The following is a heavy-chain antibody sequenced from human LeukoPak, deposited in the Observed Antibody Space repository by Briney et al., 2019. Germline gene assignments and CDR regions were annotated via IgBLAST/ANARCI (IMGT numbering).Heavy chain of an antibody. CDR2: IIPIFGTA. CDR3: AEYYDFWSGEDGWFDP. V-gene: IGHV1-69*05. J-gene: IGHJ5*02. CDR1: GGTFSSYA. Sequence: ASVKVSCKASGGTFSSYAISWVRQAPGQGLEWMGGIIPIFGTANYAQKFQGRVTITTDESTSTAYMGLSSLRSEDTAVYYCAEYYDFWSGEDGWFDPWGQGTLVTVSS. D-gene: IGHD3-3*01.